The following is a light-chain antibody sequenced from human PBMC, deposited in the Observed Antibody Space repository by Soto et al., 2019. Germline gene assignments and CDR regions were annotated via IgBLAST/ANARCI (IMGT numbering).Light chain of an antibody. CDR3: QQYNNWPYT. CDR1: QHVSSN. Sequence: EIVMTQSPATLSVSPGGSATLSCRASQHVSSNFAWYRQKPGQAPTLLIYRASTRATGIPARFSGSGSGTEFTLAISSLQSEDFAIYYCQQYNNWPYTFGQGTKLEIK. V-gene: IGKV3-15*01. CDR2: RAS. J-gene: IGKJ2*01.